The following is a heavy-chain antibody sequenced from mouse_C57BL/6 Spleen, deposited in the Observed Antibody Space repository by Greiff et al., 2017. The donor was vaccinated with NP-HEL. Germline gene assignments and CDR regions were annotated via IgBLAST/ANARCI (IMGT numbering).Heavy chain of an antibody. J-gene: IGHJ2*01. D-gene: IGHD2-5*01. CDR2: IDPSDSYT. Sequence: QVQLQQPGAELVMPGASVKLSCKASGYTFTSYWMHWVKQRPGQGLEWIGEIDPSDSYTNYNQKFKGKSTLTVDKSSSTAYMQLSSLTSEDSAVYYCARTGYSNYKDYWGQGTTLTVSS. V-gene: IGHV1-69*01. CDR3: ARTGYSNYKDY. CDR1: GYTFTSYW.